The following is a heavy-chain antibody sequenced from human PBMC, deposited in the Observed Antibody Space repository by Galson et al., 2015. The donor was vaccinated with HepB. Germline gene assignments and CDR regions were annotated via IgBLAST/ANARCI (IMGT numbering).Heavy chain of an antibody. V-gene: IGHV3-7*03. Sequence: SLRLSCPASGFTFPDHWMLWTRQAPGKGLEWVASIKQDGSRPNYVDSVKGRFIVSRDNSKSSVYLQMDRLGVDDTAVYYCVRDERRMWNKWGNGTLVIVSS. CDR1: GFTFPDHW. D-gene: IGHD1/OR15-1a*01. J-gene: IGHJ4*01. CDR3: VRDERRMWNK. CDR2: IKQDGSRP.